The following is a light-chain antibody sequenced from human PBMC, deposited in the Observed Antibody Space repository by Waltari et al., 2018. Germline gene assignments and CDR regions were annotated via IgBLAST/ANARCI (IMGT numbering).Light chain of an antibody. CDR2: EVT. CDR1: SSDVGTYNY. CDR3: SSYTSATTLVV. J-gene: IGLJ1*01. Sequence: QSALTQPASVSGSPGQSITISCTGTSSDVGTYNYVSWYQQYPGKAPTLVIYEVTNRPAVVSDRFSGSKSGSTASLTISGLQPDDEAHYYCSSYTSATTLVVFGPGTWVTV. V-gene: IGLV2-14*01.